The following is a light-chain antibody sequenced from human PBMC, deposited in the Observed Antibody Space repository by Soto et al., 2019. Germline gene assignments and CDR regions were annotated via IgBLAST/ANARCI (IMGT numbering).Light chain of an antibody. CDR2: AAS. CDR1: QSISTNK. CDR3: QQFGSSSYT. Sequence: EIVLTQSPATLSLSPGERATLSCRASQSISTNKLAWYQQKPGQAPRLLIYAASSRATGIPDRFSGSGSGTDFTLTISRLEPEDFAVYYCQQFGSSSYTFGQGTKLEIK. V-gene: IGKV3-20*01. J-gene: IGKJ2*01.